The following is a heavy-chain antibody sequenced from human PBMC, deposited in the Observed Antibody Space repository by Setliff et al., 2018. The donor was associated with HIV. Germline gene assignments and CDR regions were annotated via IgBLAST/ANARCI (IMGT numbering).Heavy chain of an antibody. CDR3: VRRGGAAAGGPHNWFDP. CDR1: GFTFSSYG. V-gene: IGHV3-30*02. Sequence: GGSLRLSCAASGFTFSSYGLHWVRQAPGKGLEWVAFIRYDGSNTDYVDSVKGRFTISRDNAKNSLYLQMNSLKIEDTAVYYCVRRGGAAAGGPHNWFDPWGQGTLVTVSS. D-gene: IGHD6-13*01. CDR2: IRYDGSNT. J-gene: IGHJ5*02.